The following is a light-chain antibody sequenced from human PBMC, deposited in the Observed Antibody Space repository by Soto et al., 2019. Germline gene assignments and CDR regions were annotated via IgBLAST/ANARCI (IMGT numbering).Light chain of an antibody. V-gene: IGKV3-15*01. CDR1: QSVSSN. CDR2: GAS. Sequence: EIVMTQSPATLSVSPGERATLSCRASQSVSSNLAWYQQKPGQAPRLLIYGASTRATGIPARFSGSGSGTEFTLTISSLQSEDLAVYYCQRYNNWHTYTFGQGTKLEIK. J-gene: IGKJ2*01. CDR3: QRYNNWHTYT.